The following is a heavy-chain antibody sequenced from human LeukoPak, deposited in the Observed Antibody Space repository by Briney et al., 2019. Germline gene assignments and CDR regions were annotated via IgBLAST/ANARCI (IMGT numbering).Heavy chain of an antibody. J-gene: IGHJ4*02. CDR3: AKESGYDFG. CDR2: INSDGSST. D-gene: IGHD5-12*01. CDR1: GFTFSSYW. Sequence: GGSLRLSCAASGFTFSSYWMHWVRQVPGKGLVWVSRINSDGSSTSYADSVKGRFIISRDNSKNTLFLQTNSLRAEDTAVYYCAKESGYDFGGGQGTLVTVSS. V-gene: IGHV3-74*01.